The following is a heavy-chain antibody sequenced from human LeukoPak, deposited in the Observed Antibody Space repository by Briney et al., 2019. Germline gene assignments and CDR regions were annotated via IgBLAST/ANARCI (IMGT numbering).Heavy chain of an antibody. J-gene: IGHJ4*02. Sequence: GGSLRLSCAASGFTFSYFWMHWFRQTPGKGLVWVSCTNTDGSYSSYADSVKGRFTISRDNVRNTLYLQMSSLRAEDSAVYYCAREPYYYDSSGHDYWGQGTLVTVSS. CDR1: GFTFSYFW. CDR2: TNTDGSYS. V-gene: IGHV3-74*01. CDR3: AREPYYYDSSGHDY. D-gene: IGHD3-22*01.